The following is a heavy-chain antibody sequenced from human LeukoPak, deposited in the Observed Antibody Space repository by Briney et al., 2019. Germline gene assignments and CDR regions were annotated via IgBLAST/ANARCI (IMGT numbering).Heavy chain of an antibody. CDR1: GFTFSTYE. CDR2: IDGSGSTT. J-gene: IGHJ4*02. V-gene: IGHV3-48*03. Sequence: GGSLRLSCAASGFTFSTYEVNGVRQAPGKGLECLSYIDGSGSTTYYADSVKGRFTISRDNSKNRLYLQMNSLRAEDTAVYYCAKRPRGNYLDPFDYWGQGTLVTVSS. CDR3: AKRPRGNYLDPFDY. D-gene: IGHD3-10*01.